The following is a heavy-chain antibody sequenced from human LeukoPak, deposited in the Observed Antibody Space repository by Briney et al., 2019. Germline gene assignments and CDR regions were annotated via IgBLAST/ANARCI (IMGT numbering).Heavy chain of an antibody. D-gene: IGHD1-26*01. Sequence: PGGPLRLSCAASGFTFSSNSMNWVRLAPGKDLEWVSYISTSGRIKYYADSVKGRFTISRDNARSSLYLQMNSLRDEDTAVYYCARDQKWDVPHYLDYWGQGTLVTVSS. CDR1: GFTFSSNS. CDR2: ISTSGRIK. CDR3: ARDQKWDVPHYLDY. V-gene: IGHV3-48*02. J-gene: IGHJ4*02.